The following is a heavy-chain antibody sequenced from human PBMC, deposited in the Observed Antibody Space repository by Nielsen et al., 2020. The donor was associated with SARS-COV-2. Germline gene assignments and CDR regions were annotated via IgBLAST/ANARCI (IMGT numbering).Heavy chain of an antibody. CDR1: GYTLTELS. J-gene: IGHJ3*02. CDR3: ATESYNWNAKGAFDI. D-gene: IGHD1-1*01. CDR2: FDPEDGET. Sequence: ASVKVSCKVSGYTLTELSMHWVRQAPGKGLEWMGGFDPEDGETIYAQKFQGRVTMTEDTSTDTAYMELSSLRSEDTAVYYCATESYNWNAKGAFDIWGQGTMVTVSS. V-gene: IGHV1-24*01.